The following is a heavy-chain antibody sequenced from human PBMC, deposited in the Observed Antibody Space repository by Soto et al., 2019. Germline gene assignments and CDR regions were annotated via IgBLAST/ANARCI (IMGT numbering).Heavy chain of an antibody. CDR2: IIPIFGTA. V-gene: IGHV1-69*13. J-gene: IGHJ4*02. CDR3: ARGYCSSTSCHNYFDY. D-gene: IGHD2-2*02. Sequence: ASVKVSCKASGGTFSSYAISWVRQAPGQGLEWMGGIIPIFGTANYAQKFQGRVTITADESTSTAYMELSSLRSEDTAVYYCARGYCSSTSCHNYFDYWGQGTLVTVSS. CDR1: GGTFSSYA.